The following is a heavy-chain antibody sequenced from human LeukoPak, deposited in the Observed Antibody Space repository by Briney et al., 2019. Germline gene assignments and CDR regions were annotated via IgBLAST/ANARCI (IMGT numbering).Heavy chain of an antibody. V-gene: IGHV3-30*02. CDR3: TKDLHGGYSSDY. J-gene: IGHJ4*02. CDR2: IGYEGVHK. D-gene: IGHD4-23*01. CDR1: GFTFNNFG. Sequence: GGSLRLSCAASGFTFNNFGMHWVRQAPGKGLEWVSFIGYEGVHKYYADSVKGRFTISKDNSKATLYLQMNSLRPEDTAVYYCTKDLHGGYSSDYWGQGTLVTVFS.